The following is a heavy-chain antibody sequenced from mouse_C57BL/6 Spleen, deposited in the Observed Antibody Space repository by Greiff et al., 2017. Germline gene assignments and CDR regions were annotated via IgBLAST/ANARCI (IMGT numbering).Heavy chain of an antibody. CDR2: INPYNGGT. V-gene: IGHV1-19*01. J-gene: IGHJ3*01. Sequence: EVQLKQSGPVLVKPGASVKMSCKASGYTFTDYYMNWVKQSHGKSLEWIGVINPYNGGTSYNQKFKGKATLTVDKSSSTAYMELNSLTSEDSAVYYCARGTSSWFAYWGQGTLVTVSA. CDR3: ARGTSSWFAY. D-gene: IGHD3-3*01. CDR1: GYTFTDYY.